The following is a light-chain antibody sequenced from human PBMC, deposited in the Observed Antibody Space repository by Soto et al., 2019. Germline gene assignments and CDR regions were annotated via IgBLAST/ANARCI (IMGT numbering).Light chain of an antibody. Sequence: QSVLTQPPSASGTPGQRVTISCSGSSSNIGSEYVVWYQHLPGTAPKLLIYRNNQRPSGVPDRFAGSKSGTSASLAISGLRSEDEADYYCAARDDSLSGHWEFGRGTKVTVL. J-gene: IGLJ3*02. V-gene: IGLV1-47*01. CDR2: RNN. CDR1: SSNIGSEY. CDR3: AARDDSLSGHWE.